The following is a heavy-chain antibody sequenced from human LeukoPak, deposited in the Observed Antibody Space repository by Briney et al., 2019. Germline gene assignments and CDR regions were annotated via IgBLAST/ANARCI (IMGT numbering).Heavy chain of an antibody. CDR2: ISGSGGST. Sequence: GGSLRLSCAASGFTFSSYAMSWVRQAPGKGLEWVSAISGSGGSTYYADSVKGRFTISRENSKNTLYLQMNSLRAEDTAVYYCAKRAGFSSGWYEGDAFDIWGQGTMVTVSS. CDR1: GFTFSSYA. J-gene: IGHJ3*02. CDR3: AKRAGFSSGWYEGDAFDI. D-gene: IGHD6-19*01. V-gene: IGHV3-23*01.